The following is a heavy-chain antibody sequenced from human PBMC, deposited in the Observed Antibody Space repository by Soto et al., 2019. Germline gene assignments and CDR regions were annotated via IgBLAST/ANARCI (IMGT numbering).Heavy chain of an antibody. J-gene: IGHJ4*02. CDR1: GGSISSYY. D-gene: IGHD5-12*01. V-gene: IGHV4-4*07. CDR3: ARDLRYSGYEAFDY. Sequence: SETLSLTCTVSGGSISSYYWSWIRQPAGQGLEWIGRIYTSGSTNYNPSLKSRVTMSVDTSKNQFSLKLSSVTAADTAVYYCARDLRYSGYEAFDYWGQGTLVTV. CDR2: IYTSGST.